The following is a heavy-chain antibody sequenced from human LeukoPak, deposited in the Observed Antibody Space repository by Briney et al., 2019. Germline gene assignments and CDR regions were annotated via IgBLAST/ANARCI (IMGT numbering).Heavy chain of an antibody. CDR3: VKERPGKAYADF. D-gene: IGHD1-26*01. CDR2: ISGSGDKT. J-gene: IGHJ4*02. CDR1: GFTFSSYA. V-gene: IGHV3-23*01. Sequence: PGGSLRLSCAASGFTFSSYAMSWVRQAPGKGLEWVSAISGSGDKTYYVDSVKGRFTISRDNSRLTVHLQMNSLRGEDTAVYYCVKERPGKAYADFWGQGTLVTVSS.